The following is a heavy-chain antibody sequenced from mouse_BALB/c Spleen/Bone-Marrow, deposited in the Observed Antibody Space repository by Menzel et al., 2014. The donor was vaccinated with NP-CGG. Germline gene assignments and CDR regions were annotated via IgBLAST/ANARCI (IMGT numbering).Heavy chain of an antibody. CDR2: ISYSGST. Sequence: EVMLVESGPSLVKPSQTLSLTCSVTGDSITSSYWNWIRKFPGNKLEYMGYISYSGSTYYSPSLKSRISITRDTSKYQYYLQLNSVTTEDTATYYCATYDGYYFDYWGQGTTLTVSS. D-gene: IGHD2-3*01. J-gene: IGHJ2*01. CDR3: ATYDGYYFDY. V-gene: IGHV3-8*02. CDR1: GDSITSSY.